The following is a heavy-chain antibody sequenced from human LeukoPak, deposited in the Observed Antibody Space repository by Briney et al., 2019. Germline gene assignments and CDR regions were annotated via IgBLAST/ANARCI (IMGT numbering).Heavy chain of an antibody. D-gene: IGHD1-26*01. CDR2: MNPNSGNT. CDR3: ARAWYSGSYPDY. V-gene: IGHV1-8*01. J-gene: IGHJ4*02. CDR1: GYTFTSYD. Sequence: APVKVSCKASGYTFTSYDINWVRQATGQGLEWMGWMNPNSGNTGYAQKFQGRVTMTRDTSISTAYMELSRLRSDDTAVYYCARAWYSGSYPDYWGQGTLVTVSS.